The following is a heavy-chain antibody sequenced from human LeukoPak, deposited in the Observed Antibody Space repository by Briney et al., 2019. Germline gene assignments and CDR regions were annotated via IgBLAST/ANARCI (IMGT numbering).Heavy chain of an antibody. J-gene: IGHJ4*02. Sequence: GGSLRLSCAASGFTFSSYAMSWVRQAPGKGLEWVSAIRGSGGSTYYADSVKGRFTISRDNSKNTLYLQVNSLRAEDTAVYHCAKKSPIFGVVIPLFDYWGQETLVSVSS. CDR2: IRGSGGST. CDR1: GFTFSSYA. D-gene: IGHD3-3*01. CDR3: AKKSPIFGVVIPLFDY. V-gene: IGHV3-23*01.